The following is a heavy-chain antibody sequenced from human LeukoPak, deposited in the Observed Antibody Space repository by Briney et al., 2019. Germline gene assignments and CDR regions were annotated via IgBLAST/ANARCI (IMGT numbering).Heavy chain of an antibody. CDR2: ISGSGGST. D-gene: IGHD3-10*01. CDR3: AKVKRYYYGSAYYFDY. J-gene: IGHJ4*02. V-gene: IGHV3-23*01. CDR1: GFTFSSYA. Sequence: GGSLRLSCAASGFTFSSYAMSWVRQAPGRGLEWVSAISGSGGSTYYADSVKGRFTISRDNSKNTLYLQMNSLRAEDTAVYYCAKVKRYYYGSAYYFDYWGQGTLVTVSS.